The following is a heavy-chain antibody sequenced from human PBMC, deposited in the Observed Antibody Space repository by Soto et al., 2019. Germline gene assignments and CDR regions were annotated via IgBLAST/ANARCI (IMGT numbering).Heavy chain of an antibody. D-gene: IGHD5-12*01. J-gene: IGHJ4*02. CDR3: ARVGISSKEWLQGYYFDY. Sequence: SETLSLTCTVSGGSISSGGYYWSWIRQHPGKGLEWIGYIYYSGSTYYNPSLKSRVTISVDTSKNQFSLKLSSVTAADTAVYYCARVGISSKEWLQGYYFDYWGQGTLVTVSS. V-gene: IGHV4-31*03. CDR1: GGSISSGGYY. CDR2: IYYSGST.